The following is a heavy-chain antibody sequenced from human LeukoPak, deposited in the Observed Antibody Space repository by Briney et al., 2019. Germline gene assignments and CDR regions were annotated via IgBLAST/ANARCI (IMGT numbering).Heavy chain of an antibody. CDR2: IIPIFGTA. CDR1: GGTFSSYA. D-gene: IGHD3/OR15-3a*01. V-gene: IGHV1-69*01. CDR3: ARVLDDSPTEYYFDY. J-gene: IGHJ4*01. Sequence: SAKVSCKASGGTFSSYAISWVRQAPGPGLEWMSGIIPIFGTANYAQKFQGRVTITADESTSTAYMELSSLRSEDTAVYYCARVLDDSPTEYYFDYWGQGTLVTVSS.